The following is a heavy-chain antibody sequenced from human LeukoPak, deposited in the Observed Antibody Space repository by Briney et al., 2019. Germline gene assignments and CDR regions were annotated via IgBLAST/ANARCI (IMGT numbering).Heavy chain of an antibody. Sequence: GGSLRLSCAASGFTFSDYYMTWIRQAPGKGLEWVSYISTSSSYTNYADSVKVRFTISRDNAKNSLFLQMNSLRAEDTAMYYCARVYYYDSSGYYSFFDYWGQGTLVTVSS. CDR3: ARVYYYDSSGYYSFFDY. CDR1: GFTFSDYY. D-gene: IGHD3-22*01. V-gene: IGHV3-11*06. CDR2: ISTSSSYT. J-gene: IGHJ4*02.